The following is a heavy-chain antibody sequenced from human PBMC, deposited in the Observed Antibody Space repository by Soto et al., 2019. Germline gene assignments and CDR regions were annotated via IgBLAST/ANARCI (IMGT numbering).Heavy chain of an antibody. J-gene: IGHJ4*02. Sequence: VESQKISCKGSGCSCTGYWVGWVRKITGKGLEWMGIIYPGDSDTRYSPSFQGQVTISADKSISTAYLQWSSLKASDTAMYYCAFLGDYYVSSGYYFIGYWGQGTLVTVSS. CDR1: GCSCTGYW. V-gene: IGHV5-51*01. CDR3: AFLGDYYVSSGYYFIGY. CDR2: IYPGDSDT. D-gene: IGHD3-22*01.